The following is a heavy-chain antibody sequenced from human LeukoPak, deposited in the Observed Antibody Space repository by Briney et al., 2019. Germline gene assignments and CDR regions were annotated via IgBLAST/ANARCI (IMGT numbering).Heavy chain of an antibody. CDR2: IYYSGST. D-gene: IGHD3-3*01. Sequence: SETLSLTCTVSGGSISSSSYYWGWIRQPPGKGLEWIGSIYYSGSTYYNPSLKSRVTISVDKSKNQFSLKLSSVTAADTAVYYCARGYNRSGYYRGPNWFDPWGQGTLVTVSS. J-gene: IGHJ5*02. CDR3: ARGYNRSGYYRGPNWFDP. V-gene: IGHV4-39*07. CDR1: GGSISSSSYY.